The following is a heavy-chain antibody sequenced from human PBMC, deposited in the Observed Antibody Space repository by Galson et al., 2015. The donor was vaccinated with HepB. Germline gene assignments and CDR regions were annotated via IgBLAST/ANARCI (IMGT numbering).Heavy chain of an antibody. V-gene: IGHV3-23*01. CDR1: GFTFNYHA. CDR3: AKDYLPYYDRWGSYSDLYYFCC. J-gene: IGHJ4*02. Sequence: SLRLSCAASGFTFNYHAMNWDRQAPGKGLEWVASISGSGGSTYYADSVKGRFTVSRDNSLDTVDLQMDSLRVDDTAVYYCAKDYLPYYDRWGSYSDLYYFCCWGRGTLVTVSS. CDR2: ISGSGGST. D-gene: IGHD3-22*01.